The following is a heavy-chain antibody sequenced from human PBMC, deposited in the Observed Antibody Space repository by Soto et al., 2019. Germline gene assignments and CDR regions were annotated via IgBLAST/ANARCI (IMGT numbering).Heavy chain of an antibody. CDR2: ISAYNGNT. V-gene: IGHV1-18*01. Sequence: ASVKVCCKASGYTFTSYGISWVRQAPGQGLEWMGWISAYNGNTNYAQKLQGRVTMTTDTSTSTAYMELRSLRSDDTAVYYCARQYFDWLSYYYYYMDVWGKGTTVTVSS. J-gene: IGHJ6*03. CDR3: ARQYFDWLSYYYYYMDV. D-gene: IGHD3-9*01. CDR1: GYTFTSYG.